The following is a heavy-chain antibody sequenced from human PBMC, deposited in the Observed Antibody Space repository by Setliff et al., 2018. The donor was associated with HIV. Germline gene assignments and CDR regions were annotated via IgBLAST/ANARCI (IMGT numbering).Heavy chain of an antibody. D-gene: IGHD3-10*01. CDR3: ARDQLLWFGDPGWFDP. J-gene: IGHJ5*02. CDR1: GYMFIAYG. V-gene: IGHV1-18*01. CDR2: ISAYNGNT. Sequence: ASVKVSCKTSGYMFIAYGMSWVRQAPGQGLEWMGWISAYNGNTNYAQKLQGRVTMTTDTSTSTAYMELRSLRSDDTAVYYCARDQLLWFGDPGWFDPWGQGTLVTVSS.